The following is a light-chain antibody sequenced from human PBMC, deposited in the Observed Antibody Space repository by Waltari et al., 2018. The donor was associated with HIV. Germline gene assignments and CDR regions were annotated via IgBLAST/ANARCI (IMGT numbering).Light chain of an antibody. CDR1: QIILYSSKNENF. J-gene: IGKJ1*01. Sequence: DIVMTQSPHSLALSLGERATINCKSSQIILYSSKNENFLAWYHQKPGQTTRLLIYWASTRGSGVPYRFSGGGSGTDFTLTINSLQSEDVAVYFCQQYYTTPPTFGQGTRVEI. V-gene: IGKV4-1*01. CDR3: QQYYTTPPT. CDR2: WAS.